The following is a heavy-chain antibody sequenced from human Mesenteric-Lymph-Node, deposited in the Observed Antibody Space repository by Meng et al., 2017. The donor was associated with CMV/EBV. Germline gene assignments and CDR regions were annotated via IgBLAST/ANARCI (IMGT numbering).Heavy chain of an antibody. CDR1: GGSFSGYY. CDR3: ARHQRWLKSEGGFNY. CDR2: INHSGST. V-gene: IGHV4-34*01. Sequence: QVQRQQWGAGLLKRSETLSLTCAVYGGSFSGYYWSWIRQPPGKGLEWIGEINHSGSTNYNPSLKSRVTISVDTSKNQFSLKLSSVTAADTAVYYCARHQRWLKSEGGFNYWGQGTLVTVSS. J-gene: IGHJ4*02. D-gene: IGHD4-23*01.